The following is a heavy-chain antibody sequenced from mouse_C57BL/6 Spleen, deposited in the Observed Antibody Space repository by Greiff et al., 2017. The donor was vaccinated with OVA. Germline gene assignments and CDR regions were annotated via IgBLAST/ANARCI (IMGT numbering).Heavy chain of an antibody. Sequence: VQLQQPGAELVKPGASVKLSCKASGYTFTSYWMQWVKQRPGQGLEWIGEIDPSDSYTNYNQKFKGKATLNVDTSSSTAYMQLSSLTSEDSAVYYCARSLYGSSYDYFDYWGQGTTLTVSS. CDR2: IDPSDSYT. D-gene: IGHD1-1*01. V-gene: IGHV1-50*01. CDR3: ARSLYGSSYDYFDY. J-gene: IGHJ2*01. CDR1: GYTFTSYW.